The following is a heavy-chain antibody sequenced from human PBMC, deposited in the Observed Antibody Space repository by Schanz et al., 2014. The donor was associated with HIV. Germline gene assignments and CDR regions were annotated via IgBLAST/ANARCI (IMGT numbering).Heavy chain of an antibody. CDR2: IYSGGST. J-gene: IGHJ4*02. V-gene: IGHV3-53*01. CDR1: GFTVSSNY. D-gene: IGHD5-18*01. CDR3: ARETIQLCPDY. Sequence: EVQLVESGGGLIQPGGSLRLSCAASGFTVSSNYMSWVRQAPGKGLEWVSVIYSGGSTYYADSVKGRFTISRDNAKNSLYLQINSLRAEDTAVYYCARETIQLCPDYWGQGTLVTVSS.